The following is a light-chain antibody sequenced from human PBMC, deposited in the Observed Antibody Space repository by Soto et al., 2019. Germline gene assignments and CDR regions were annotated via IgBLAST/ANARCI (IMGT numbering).Light chain of an antibody. V-gene: IGLV1-44*01. Sequence: QSVLTQPRSASGTPGQRVTISCSGGSSNIGSNTVSWYQQLPGAAPKLLIYISNERPSGVPDRFSGSKSGTSASLAISGLQSEDEAAYYCAAWDDSLNGPVFGGGTKLTVL. CDR1: SSNIGSNT. J-gene: IGLJ2*01. CDR2: ISN. CDR3: AAWDDSLNGPV.